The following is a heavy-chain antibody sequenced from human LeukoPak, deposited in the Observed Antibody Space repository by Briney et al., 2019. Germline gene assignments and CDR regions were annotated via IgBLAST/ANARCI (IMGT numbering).Heavy chain of an antibody. J-gene: IGHJ6*02. CDR1: GYTFTSYY. D-gene: IGHD2-15*01. Sequence: ASVKVSCKASGYTFTSYYMHWVRQAPGQGLEWMGIINPSGGSTSYAQKFQGRVTMTRDTSTSTVYMELSSLRSEDTAVYYCARDVVVVAAKGYYYGMDVWGQGTTVTVSS. V-gene: IGHV1-46*01. CDR3: ARDVVVVAAKGYYYGMDV. CDR2: INPSGGST.